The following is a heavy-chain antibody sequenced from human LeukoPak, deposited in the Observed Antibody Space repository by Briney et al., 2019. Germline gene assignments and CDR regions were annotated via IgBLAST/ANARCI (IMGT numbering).Heavy chain of an antibody. CDR3: ASKARHCSSTSCYLDY. D-gene: IGHD2-2*01. J-gene: IGHJ4*02. CDR2: IIPIFGTA. CDR1: GGTFSSYA. Sequence: GSSVKVSCKASGGTFSSYAISWVRQAPGQGLEWVGGIIPIFGTANYAQKFQGRVTITADESTSTAYMELSSLRSEDTAVYYCASKARHCSSTSCYLDYWGQGTLVTVSS. V-gene: IGHV1-69*01.